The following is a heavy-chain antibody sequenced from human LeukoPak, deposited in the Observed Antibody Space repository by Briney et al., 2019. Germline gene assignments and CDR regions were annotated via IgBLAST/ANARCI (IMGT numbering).Heavy chain of an antibody. Sequence: SETLSLTCTVSGYSISSGYYWGWIRQPPGKGLEWIGSIYHSGSTYHNPSLKSRVTISVDTTKNQFSLKLSSVAAADTAVYYCARANYYDSSGYSRGAFDVWGQGTMVAVSS. CDR2: IYHSGST. J-gene: IGHJ3*01. CDR3: ARANYYDSSGYSRGAFDV. V-gene: IGHV4-38-2*02. D-gene: IGHD3-22*01. CDR1: GYSISSGYY.